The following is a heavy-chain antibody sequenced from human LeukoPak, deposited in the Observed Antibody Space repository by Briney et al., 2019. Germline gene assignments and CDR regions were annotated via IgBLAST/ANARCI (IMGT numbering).Heavy chain of an antibody. CDR1: GGSISSSHYY. Sequence: SETLSLTCTVSGGSISSSHYYWGWIRQPPGKGLECIVSIYYSGSTFYNPSLRRRVTISVDTSKHQISLKLSSVTPADTAAYYCARSTTGIYSSTPLDYWGQGTLVTVSS. CDR2: IYYSGST. V-gene: IGHV4-39*01. J-gene: IGHJ4*02. CDR3: ARSTTGIYSSTPLDY. D-gene: IGHD6-13*01.